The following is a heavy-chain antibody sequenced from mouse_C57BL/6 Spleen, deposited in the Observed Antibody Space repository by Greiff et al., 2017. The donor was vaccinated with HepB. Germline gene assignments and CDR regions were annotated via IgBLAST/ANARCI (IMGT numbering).Heavy chain of an antibody. D-gene: IGHD1-1*01. CDR2: IDPETGGT. CDR3: TRGLLRAMDY. V-gene: IGHV1-15*01. CDR1: GYTFTDYE. J-gene: IGHJ4*01. Sequence: LQESGAELVRPGASVTLSCKASGYTFTDYEMHWVKQTPVHGLEWIGAIDPETGGTAYNQKFKGKAILTADKSSSTAYMELRSLTSEDSAVYYCTRGLLRAMDYWGQGTSVTVSS.